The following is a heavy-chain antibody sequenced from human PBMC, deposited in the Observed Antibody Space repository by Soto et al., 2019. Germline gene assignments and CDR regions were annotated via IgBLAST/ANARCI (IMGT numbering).Heavy chain of an antibody. CDR3: ARDFGHGYYLDY. V-gene: IGHV3-48*02. J-gene: IGHJ4*02. Sequence: GSLRLSCVASGFSFSNYNMNWVRQAPGKGLEWVSYITDSSDTVHYADSVRGRFTISRDNAESSLYLQMNSLRDEDTAVYFCARDFGHGYYLDYWGRGTLVTVSS. CDR2: ITDSSDTV. D-gene: IGHD3-3*01. CDR1: GFSFSNYN.